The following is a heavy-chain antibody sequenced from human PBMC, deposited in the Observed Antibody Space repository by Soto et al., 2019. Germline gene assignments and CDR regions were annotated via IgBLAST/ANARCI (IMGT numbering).Heavy chain of an antibody. Sequence: PGESLKISCKGSGYSFTSYWIGWVRQMPGKGLEWMGIIYPGDSDTRYSPSFQGQVTISADKSISTAYLQWSSLKASDTAMYYCARLMFSPQLSGSEPFDYWGQGTLVTVSS. J-gene: IGHJ4*02. D-gene: IGHD3-10*02. CDR3: ARLMFSPQLSGSEPFDY. CDR1: GYSFTSYW. V-gene: IGHV5-51*01. CDR2: IYPGDSDT.